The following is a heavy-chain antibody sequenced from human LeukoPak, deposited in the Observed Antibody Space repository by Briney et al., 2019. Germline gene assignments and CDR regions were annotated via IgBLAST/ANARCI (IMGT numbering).Heavy chain of an antibody. Sequence: GASVKVSFKASGGTFSSYAISWVRQAPGQGLEWMGGIIPIFGTANYAQKFQGRVTITADESTSTAYMELSSLRSEDTAVYYCARVRDSSGYVDYWGQGTLVTVSS. CDR2: IIPIFGTA. V-gene: IGHV1-69*13. CDR1: GGTFSSYA. D-gene: IGHD3-22*01. CDR3: ARVRDSSGYVDY. J-gene: IGHJ4*02.